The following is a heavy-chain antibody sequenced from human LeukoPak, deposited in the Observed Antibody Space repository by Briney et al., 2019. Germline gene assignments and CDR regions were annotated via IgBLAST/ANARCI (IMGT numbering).Heavy chain of an antibody. Sequence: PGGSLRLSCAASGFTFSSYSMNWVRQAPGRGLEWVSSISGSSSYIYYADSVKGRFTISRDNAKNSLYLQMNSLRAEDTAVYYCARDRELHCSGGRCSSFDDWGQATLASVSS. D-gene: IGHD2-15*01. CDR2: ISGSSSYI. CDR3: ARDRELHCSGGRCSSFDD. V-gene: IGHV3-21*01. CDR1: GFTFSSYS. J-gene: IGHJ4*02.